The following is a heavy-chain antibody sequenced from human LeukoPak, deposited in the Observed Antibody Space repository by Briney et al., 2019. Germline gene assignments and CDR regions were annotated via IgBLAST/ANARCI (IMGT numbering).Heavy chain of an antibody. CDR3: ARGGFGAPNGY. J-gene: IGHJ4*02. D-gene: IGHD3-10*01. V-gene: IGHV4-59*01. CDR1: GGSISSYY. Sequence: SETLSLTCTVSGGSISSYYWRWIRQPPGKGLEWIGYIYYSGSTNYNPSLKSRVTISVDTSKNQFSLKLSSVTAADTAVYYCARGGFGAPNGYWGQGTLVTVSS. CDR2: IYYSGST.